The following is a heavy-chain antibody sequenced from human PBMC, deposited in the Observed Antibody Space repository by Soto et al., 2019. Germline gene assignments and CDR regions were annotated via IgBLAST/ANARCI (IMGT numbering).Heavy chain of an antibody. CDR3: ARDTDFRKNWFDL. V-gene: IGHV1-3*01. CDR1: GYTFSSYS. Sequence: ASVKVSCKASGYTFSSYSMHWVRQAPGQRLEWMGWINAGNGNTKYSQKFQGRVTMTRDTSTSTAYMDLSSLRSEDTAVYYCARDTDFRKNWFDLWGQGTLVTVSS. D-gene: IGHD3-3*01. CDR2: INAGNGNT. J-gene: IGHJ5*02.